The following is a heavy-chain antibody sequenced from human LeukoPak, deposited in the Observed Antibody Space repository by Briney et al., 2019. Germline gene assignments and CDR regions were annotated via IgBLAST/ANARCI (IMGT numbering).Heavy chain of an antibody. J-gene: IGHJ4*02. CDR3: ARGRGQLLLTVFDY. D-gene: IGHD2-2*01. CDR2: IYSGGST. CDR1: GFTVSSNY. Sequence: GGSLRLSCAASGFTVSSNYMSWVRQAPGKGLEWVSVIYSGGSTYYADSVKGRFTISRDNSKNTLYLQMNSLRAEDTAVYYCARGRGQLLLTVFDYWGQGTLVTVSS. V-gene: IGHV3-53*01.